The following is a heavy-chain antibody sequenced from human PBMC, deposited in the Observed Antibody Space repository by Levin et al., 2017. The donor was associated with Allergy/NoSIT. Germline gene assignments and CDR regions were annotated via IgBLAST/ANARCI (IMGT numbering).Heavy chain of an antibody. CDR3: ARGYSGYDYGYYYYYYMDV. V-gene: IGHV4-34*01. Sequence: SETLSLTCAVYGGSFSGYYWSWIRQPPGKGLEWIGEINHSGSTNYNPSLKSRVTISVDTSKNQFSLKLSSVTAADTAVYYCARGYSGYDYGYYYYYYMDVWGKGTTVTVSS. J-gene: IGHJ6*03. D-gene: IGHD5-12*01. CDR1: GGSFSGYY. CDR2: INHSGST.